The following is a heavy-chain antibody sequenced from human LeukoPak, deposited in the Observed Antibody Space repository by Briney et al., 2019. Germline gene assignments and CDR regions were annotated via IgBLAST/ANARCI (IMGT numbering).Heavy chain of an antibody. V-gene: IGHV3-23*01. D-gene: IGHD5-18*01. Sequence: GGSLRLSCAASGFTFSSYAMSWVREAPGKGLEWVSAISGSGGSTYYADSVKGRFTISRDNSKNTLYLQMNSLRAEDTAVYYCAKASNGYSYGPSDYWGQGTLGTVSS. CDR3: AKASNGYSYGPSDY. CDR2: ISGSGGST. J-gene: IGHJ4*02. CDR1: GFTFSSYA.